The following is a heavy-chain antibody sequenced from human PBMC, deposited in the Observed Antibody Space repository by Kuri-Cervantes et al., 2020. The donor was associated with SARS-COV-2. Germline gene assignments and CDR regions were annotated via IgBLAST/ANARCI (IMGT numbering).Heavy chain of an antibody. Sequence: SETLSLTCTVSGGSISSSSYYWGWIRQPPGKGLEWIESIYYSGSTYYNPSLKSRVTISVDTSKNQFSLKLSSVTAADTAVYYCARARDWFDPWGQGTLVTVSS. CDR1: GGSISSSSYY. CDR3: ARARDWFDP. V-gene: IGHV4-39*07. CDR2: IYYSGST. J-gene: IGHJ5*02.